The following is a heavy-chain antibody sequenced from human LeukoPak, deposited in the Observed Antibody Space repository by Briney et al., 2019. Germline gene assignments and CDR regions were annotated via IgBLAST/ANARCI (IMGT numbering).Heavy chain of an antibody. CDR1: GFTFRDYY. Sequence: GGSLRLSCAASGFTFRDYYMSWIRQAPRKGLEWVSYISSSGSTIYYTDSVKGRFTISRDNAKNSLYLQMNSLRAEDTAVYYCAREGVADYYYMDVWGKGTTVTISS. V-gene: IGHV3-11*04. CDR2: ISSSGSTI. J-gene: IGHJ6*03. CDR3: AREGVADYYYMDV. D-gene: IGHD3-10*01.